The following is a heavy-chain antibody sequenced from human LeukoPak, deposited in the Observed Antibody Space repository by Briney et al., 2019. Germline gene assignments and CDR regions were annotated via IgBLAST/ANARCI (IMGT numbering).Heavy chain of an antibody. CDR3: ARGPPMVRGVILSWFDP. D-gene: IGHD3-10*01. CDR1: GYTFTSYG. CDR2: ISAYNGNT. V-gene: IGHV1-18*01. Sequence: ASVKVSCKASGYTFTSYGISWVRQAPGQGLEWMGWISAYNGNTNYAHKLQGRVTMTTDTSTSTAYMELRSLRSDDTAVYYCARGPPMVRGVILSWFDPWGQGTLVTVSS. J-gene: IGHJ5*02.